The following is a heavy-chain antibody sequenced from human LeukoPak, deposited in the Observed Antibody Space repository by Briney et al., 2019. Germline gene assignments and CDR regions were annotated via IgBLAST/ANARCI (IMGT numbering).Heavy chain of an antibody. CDR3: AKDDAYLQYDD. CDR2: VGPSGART. CDR1: EFTFNSYN. D-gene: IGHD5-24*01. Sequence: PGGSLRLSCAASEFTFNSYNMNWVRQAPGKGLEWVSGVGPSGARTYYADSVKGRFTVSRDNSKNMVFLQMNSLRAEDTAIYYCAKDDAYLQYDDWGQGTLVTVSS. V-gene: IGHV3-23*01. J-gene: IGHJ4*02.